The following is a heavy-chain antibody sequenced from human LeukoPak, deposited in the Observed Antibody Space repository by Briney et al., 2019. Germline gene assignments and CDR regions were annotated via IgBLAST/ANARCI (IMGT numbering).Heavy chain of an antibody. J-gene: IGHJ4*02. V-gene: IGHV1-18*04. Sequence: GASVKVSCKASGYSFTSHGISWVRQAPGEGLEWMGWISAYNGDTNYAQKLQGRVTMTTDTSTSTAYMELRSLRSEDTAVYYCAREGTDGYNQHTYFDYWGQGTLVTVSS. CDR1: GYSFTSHG. D-gene: IGHD5-24*01. CDR3: AREGTDGYNQHTYFDY. CDR2: ISAYNGDT.